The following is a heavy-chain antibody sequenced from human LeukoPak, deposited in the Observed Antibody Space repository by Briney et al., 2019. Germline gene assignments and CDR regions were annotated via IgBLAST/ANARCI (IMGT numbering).Heavy chain of an antibody. J-gene: IGHJ4*02. CDR2: ISWNSGSI. V-gene: IGHV3-9*01. D-gene: IGHD2-2*02. Sequence: GGSLRLSCAASGFTFDDYAMHWVRQAPGKGLEWVSGISWNSGSIGYADSVKGRFTISRDNAKNSLYLQMNSLRAEDTALYYCASSAGEYCSSTSCYRYYFDYWGQGTLVTVSS. CDR1: GFTFDDYA. CDR3: ASSAGEYCSSTSCYRYYFDY.